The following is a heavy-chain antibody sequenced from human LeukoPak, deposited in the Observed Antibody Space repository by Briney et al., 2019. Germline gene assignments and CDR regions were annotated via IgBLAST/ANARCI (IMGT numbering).Heavy chain of an antibody. CDR3: AKGASSSRPYYFDS. V-gene: IGHV3-23*01. CDR1: GFTFSSYV. J-gene: IGHJ4*02. Sequence: GESLRLSCAASGFTFSSYVMSWVRQAPGKGLEWVSAISSSSAGTYYAASVKGRFTVSRDNAINTLYLQMNSLRVEDTAVYYCAKGASSSRPYYFDSWGQGTLVTVSP. CDR2: ISSSSAGT. D-gene: IGHD6-6*01.